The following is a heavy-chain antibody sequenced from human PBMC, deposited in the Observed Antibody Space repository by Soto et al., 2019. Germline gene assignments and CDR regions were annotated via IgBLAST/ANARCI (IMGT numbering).Heavy chain of an antibody. D-gene: IGHD2-15*01. CDR1: GFTFSNAC. CDR3: TTRIVVVVAATYQNWFDP. Sequence: GGSLRLSCAASGFTFSNACMSLVLQAPGKGLEWVGRIKSKTDGGTTDYAAPVKGRFTISRDDSKNTLYLQMNSLKTEDTAVYYCTTRIVVVVAATYQNWFDPWGQGTLVTVSS. V-gene: IGHV3-15*01. CDR2: IKSKTDGGTT. J-gene: IGHJ5*02.